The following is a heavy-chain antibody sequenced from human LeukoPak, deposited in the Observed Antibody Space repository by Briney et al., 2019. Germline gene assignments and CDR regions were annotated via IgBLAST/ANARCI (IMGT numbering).Heavy chain of an antibody. J-gene: IGHJ6*03. D-gene: IGHD3-10*01. Sequence: PSETLSLTCAVYGGSFSGYYWSWIRQPPGKGLEWIGEINHSGSTNYNPSLKSRVTISVDTSKNQFSLKMKSVTAADTAVYYCARDRRGPLWFGDLYYYYYIDVWGKGTTVTISS. CDR2: INHSGST. V-gene: IGHV4-34*01. CDR1: GGSFSGYY. CDR3: ARDRRGPLWFGDLYYYYYIDV.